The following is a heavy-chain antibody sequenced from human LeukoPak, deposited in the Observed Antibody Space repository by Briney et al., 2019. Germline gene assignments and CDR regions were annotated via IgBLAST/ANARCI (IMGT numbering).Heavy chain of an antibody. V-gene: IGHV3-30-3*01. CDR2: ISYDGNNK. Sequence: GGSLRLSCAAFGFTFSSYDMHWVRQAPGKGLEWVAVISYDGNNKFYADSVKGRFTISRDNSKNTLYLQMNSLRIEDTAVYYCARDEAVASFDYWGQRTLVTVSS. CDR1: GFTFSSYD. CDR3: ARDEAVASFDY. J-gene: IGHJ4*02. D-gene: IGHD6-19*01.